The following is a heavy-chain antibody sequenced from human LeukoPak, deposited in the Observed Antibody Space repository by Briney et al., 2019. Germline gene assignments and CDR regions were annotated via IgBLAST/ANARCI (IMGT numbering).Heavy chain of an antibody. CDR2: INPDGSAK. J-gene: IGHJ4*02. Sequence: GGSLRLSCAASGFIFSNNWMSWVRQAPGKGLEWVASINPDGSAKYHVDSVKGRFTISRDNAKKSLSLQMDALGAEDTAVYFCAKLLGTATRYDSWGLGTLVMVSS. D-gene: IGHD1-1*01. V-gene: IGHV3-7*01. CDR1: GFIFSNNW. CDR3: AKLLGTATRYDS.